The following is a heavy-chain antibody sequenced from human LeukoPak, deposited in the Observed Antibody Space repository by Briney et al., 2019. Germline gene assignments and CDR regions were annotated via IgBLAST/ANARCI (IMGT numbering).Heavy chain of an antibody. Sequence: GGSLRLSCAASGFTFSSYSMNWVRQAPGKGLEWVSHISSSSSTIYYADSVKGRFTISRDNAKNSLYLQMNSLRAEDTALYHCARVSCSSGSCYTANWFDPWGQGTLVTVSS. J-gene: IGHJ5*02. CDR3: ARVSCSSGSCYTANWFDP. CDR2: ISSSSSTI. D-gene: IGHD2-2*02. CDR1: GFTFSSYS. V-gene: IGHV3-48*04.